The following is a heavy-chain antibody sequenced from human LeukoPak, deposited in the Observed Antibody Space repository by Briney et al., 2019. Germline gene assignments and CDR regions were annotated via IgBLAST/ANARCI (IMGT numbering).Heavy chain of an antibody. V-gene: IGHV3-23*01. CDR1: GFTFSNYA. CDR3: AKASTRDTGYYFDS. D-gene: IGHD3-9*01. CDR2: IRYNIENT. J-gene: IGHJ4*02. Sequence: GGSLRLSCAASGFTFSNYAMGWVRQAPGKGPESVSSIRYNIENTHYADAVQGRFTISRDNSKNTLYLQMNSLRAEDTARYYCAKASTRDTGYYFDSWGQGTLVSVSS.